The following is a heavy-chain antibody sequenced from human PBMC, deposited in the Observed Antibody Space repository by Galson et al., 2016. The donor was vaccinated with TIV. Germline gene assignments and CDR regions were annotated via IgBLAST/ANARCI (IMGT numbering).Heavy chain of an antibody. Sequence: SVKVSCKASGDTFSSYVIKWVRQASGQGLEWMGEIIPMFGTANYAQKFQGRVTITADESTSTDYMELSSLRSEDTAVYYCAKDRNTAFDTHYSYYGLDVWGQGTTVIVSS. J-gene: IGHJ6*02. D-gene: IGHD5-18*01. V-gene: IGHV1-69*13. CDR3: AKDRNTAFDTHYSYYGLDV. CDR2: IIPMFGTA. CDR1: GDTFSSYV.